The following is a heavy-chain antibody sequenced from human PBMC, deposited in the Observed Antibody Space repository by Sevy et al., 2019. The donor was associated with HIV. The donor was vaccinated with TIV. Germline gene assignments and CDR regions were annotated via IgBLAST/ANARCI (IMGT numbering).Heavy chain of an antibody. CDR3: TRGYYYDSSGYSDY. D-gene: IGHD3-22*01. Sequence: GGSLRLSCTGSGFTFGDYAMSWFRQAPGMGLEWVGLIRSKDYGGATAYAACVKGRFTISRADSKSIADLQMNSLKTEDTAVYYCTRGYYYDSSGYSDYWGQGTLVTVSS. CDR1: GFTFGDYA. CDR2: IRSKDYGGAT. J-gene: IGHJ4*02. V-gene: IGHV3-49*03.